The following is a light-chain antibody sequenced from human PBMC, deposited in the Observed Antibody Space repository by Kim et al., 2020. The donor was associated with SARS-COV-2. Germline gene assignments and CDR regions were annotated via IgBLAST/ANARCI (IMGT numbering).Light chain of an antibody. CDR2: GTN. CDR3: HSRYNSGYHVL. Sequence: SSELTQDPAVSVALGQTVTITCQGDSLRTYYATWYQQRPGQAPIVVIYGTNKRPSGMPDRLSGSSSANPASLTVTGAQAVDEADYYCHSRYNSGYHVLFG. J-gene: IGLJ2*01. CDR1: SLRTYY. V-gene: IGLV3-19*01.